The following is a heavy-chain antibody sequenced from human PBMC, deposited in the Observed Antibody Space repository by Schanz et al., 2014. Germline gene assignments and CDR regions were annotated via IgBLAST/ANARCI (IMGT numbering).Heavy chain of an antibody. CDR1: GYTFVSYS. D-gene: IGHD4-17*01. CDR2: VIPILGVT. J-gene: IGHJ5*02. Sequence: QVQLVQSGPEVKKPGASVKVSCKASGYTFVSYSMHWVRQAPGQGLEWMGRVIPILGVTHYAQKFQGRVTITADKSTTTAYMELNSLNSDDTAVYYCATLDYADSVSWGQGTLVTVSS. V-gene: IGHV1-69*02. CDR3: ATLDYADSVS.